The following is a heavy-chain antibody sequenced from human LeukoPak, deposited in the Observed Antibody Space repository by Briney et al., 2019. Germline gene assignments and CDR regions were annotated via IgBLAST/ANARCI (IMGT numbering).Heavy chain of an antibody. Sequence: SETLSLTCTVSGDSMSSYYWTWIRQPPGKGLEWIGYIYYSGSTHYNPSLKSRVTISVDTSKSQFSLRLSSVTAEDTAVYYCARPNSHYLSNDAFSIWGQGTMVTVSS. J-gene: IGHJ3*02. CDR1: GDSMSSYY. CDR2: IYYSGST. D-gene: IGHD4-11*01. CDR3: ARPNSHYLSNDAFSI. V-gene: IGHV4-59*01.